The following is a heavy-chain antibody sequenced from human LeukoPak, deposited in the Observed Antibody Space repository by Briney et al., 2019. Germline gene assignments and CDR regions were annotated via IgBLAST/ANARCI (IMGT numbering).Heavy chain of an antibody. D-gene: IGHD2-8*01. CDR3: PRGPVLSYYFDY. J-gene: IGHJ4*02. CDR1: GGSISSYY. Sequence: PSETLSLTCTVSGGSISSYYWSWIRQPPGKGLEWIGYIYYSGSTNYNPSLKSRVTISVDTSKNQFSLKLSSVTAADTAVYYCPRGPVLSYYFDYWGQGTLVTVSS. V-gene: IGHV4-59*01. CDR2: IYYSGST.